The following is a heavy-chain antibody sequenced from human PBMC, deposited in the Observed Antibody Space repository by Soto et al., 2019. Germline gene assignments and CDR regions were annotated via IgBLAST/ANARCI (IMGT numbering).Heavy chain of an antibody. D-gene: IGHD1-26*01. V-gene: IGHV4-59*01. Sequence: PSETLSLTCTVSGGSISSYYWSWIRQPPGKGLEWMGYIYYSGSTNYNPSPKSRVTISVDTSKNQFSLKLSSVTAADTAVYYCARDRVGATVYYYGMDVWGQGTTVTVSS. J-gene: IGHJ6*02. CDR2: IYYSGST. CDR3: ARDRVGATVYYYGMDV. CDR1: GGSISSYY.